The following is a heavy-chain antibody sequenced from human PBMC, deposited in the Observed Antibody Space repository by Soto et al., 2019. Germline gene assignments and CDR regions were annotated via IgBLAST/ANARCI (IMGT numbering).Heavy chain of an antibody. Sequence: SETLSLTCTVSGGSISSGGYYWSWIRQHPGKGLEWIGYIYYSGSTYYNPSLKSRVTISVDTSKNQFSLKLSSVTAADTAVYYCARDYGDYMRWFDPWGQGTLVTVSS. CDR1: GGSISSGGYY. V-gene: IGHV4-31*03. CDR3: ARDYGDYMRWFDP. CDR2: IYYSGST. J-gene: IGHJ5*02. D-gene: IGHD4-17*01.